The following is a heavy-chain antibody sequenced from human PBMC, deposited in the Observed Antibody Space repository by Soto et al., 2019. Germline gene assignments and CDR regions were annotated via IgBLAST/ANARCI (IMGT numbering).Heavy chain of an antibody. D-gene: IGHD6-19*01. CDR2: ISGYNGNT. CDR1: GYTFTNYD. CDR3: ARVSSSGWYTAAY. J-gene: IGHJ4*02. V-gene: IGHV1-18*01. Sequence: QVQLVKSGDEVKKPGASVKVSCKASGYTFTNYDINWMRQAPGQGLEWMGWISGYNGNTNYAQKLQGRVTMTADTSTSTAYMELRSLRSDDTAVYYCARVSSSGWYTAAYWGQGTLVTVSS.